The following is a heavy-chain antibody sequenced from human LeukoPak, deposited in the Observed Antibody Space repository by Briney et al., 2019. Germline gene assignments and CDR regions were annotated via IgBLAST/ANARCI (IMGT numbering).Heavy chain of an antibody. CDR1: GYTFTGYY. Sequence: GASVKVSCKASGYTFTGYYMHWARQAPGQGLEWMGWINTNTGNPTYAQGFTGRFVFSLDTSVSTAYLQISSLKAEDTAVYYCARDFEYSSSSWGPTDYWGQGTLVTVSS. V-gene: IGHV7-4-1*02. CDR2: INTNTGNP. D-gene: IGHD6-6*01. CDR3: ARDFEYSSSSWGPTDY. J-gene: IGHJ4*02.